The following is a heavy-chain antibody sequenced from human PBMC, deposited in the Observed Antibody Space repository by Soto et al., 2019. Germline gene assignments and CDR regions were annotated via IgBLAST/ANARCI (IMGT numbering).Heavy chain of an antibody. CDR3: AKDRSYDFWSGYYAFDI. CDR2: ISGSGGST. CDR1: GFTFSSYA. J-gene: IGHJ3*02. V-gene: IGHV3-23*01. Sequence: EVQLLESGGGLVQPGGSLRLSCAASGFTFSSYAMSWVRQAPGKGLGRGSAISGSGGSTYYADSVKGRFTISRDSSKNAMYLQINSLRAEDTAAYYCAKDRSYDFWSGYYAFDIWGQGTMVTASS. D-gene: IGHD3-3*01.